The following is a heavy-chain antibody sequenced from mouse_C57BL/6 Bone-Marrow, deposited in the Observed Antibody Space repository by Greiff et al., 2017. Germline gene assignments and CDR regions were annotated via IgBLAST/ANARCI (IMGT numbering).Heavy chain of an antibody. J-gene: IGHJ2*01. Sequence: QVQLQQSGAELVRPGASVTLSCKASGYTFTDYAMDWMKQTPVHSLEWIGALDPDTGGTAYNQKFKGKAILTADKSSSTAYMELRSLTSEDSAVXYCTSYSGYSVYRGQDTTLSESS. CDR2: LDPDTGGT. CDR3: TSYSGYSVY. V-gene: IGHV1-15*01. D-gene: IGHD2-12*01. CDR1: GYTFTDYA.